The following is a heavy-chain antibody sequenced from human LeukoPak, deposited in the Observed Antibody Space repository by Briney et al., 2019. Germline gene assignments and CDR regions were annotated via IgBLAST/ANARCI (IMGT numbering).Heavy chain of an antibody. Sequence: ASVKVSCKASGYIFTGYYMHWVRQAPGQGLEWMGRINPNSGDTNYAQKFQGRVTMTRDTSITTAYMELNRLRSDDTAVYYCARDFASSWPFDYWGQGTLVTVSS. V-gene: IGHV1-2*06. D-gene: IGHD6-13*01. CDR1: GYIFTGYY. CDR3: ARDFASSWPFDY. CDR2: INPNSGDT. J-gene: IGHJ4*02.